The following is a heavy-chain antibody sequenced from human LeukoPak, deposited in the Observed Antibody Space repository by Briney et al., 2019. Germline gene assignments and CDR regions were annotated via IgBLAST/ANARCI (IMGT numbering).Heavy chain of an antibody. D-gene: IGHD5-12*01. Sequence: GGSLRLTCAASGFIFNSYSLNWVRQAPGKGLEWVAVISYDGSNKYYADSVKGRFTISRDNSKNTLYLQMNSLRAEDTAVYYCAKDYVDIVATGLLGYWGQGTLVTVSS. CDR3: AKDYVDIVATGLLGY. V-gene: IGHV3-30*18. CDR2: ISYDGSNK. CDR1: GFIFNSYS. J-gene: IGHJ4*02.